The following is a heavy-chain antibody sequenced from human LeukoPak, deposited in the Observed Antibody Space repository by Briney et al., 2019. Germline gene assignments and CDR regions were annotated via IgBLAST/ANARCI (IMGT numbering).Heavy chain of an antibody. CDR1: GGSFSGYY. J-gene: IGHJ4*02. CDR3: ARVTVYYGSGSPDFDY. V-gene: IGHV3-21*01. Sequence: ETLSLTCAVYGGSFSGYYWSWIRQPPGKGLEWVSSISSSSSYIYYADSVKGRFTISRDNAKNSLYLQMNSLRAEDTAVYYCARVTVYYGSGSPDFDYWGQGTLVTVSS. D-gene: IGHD3-10*01. CDR2: ISSSSSYI.